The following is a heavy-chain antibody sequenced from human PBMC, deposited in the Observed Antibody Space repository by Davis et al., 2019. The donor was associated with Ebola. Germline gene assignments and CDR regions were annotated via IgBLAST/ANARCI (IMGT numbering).Heavy chain of an antibody. CDR3: AVLPGGSGMSDY. CDR2: ISGSGGST. CDR1: GFTFSSYA. D-gene: IGHD3-10*01. V-gene: IGHV3-23*01. J-gene: IGHJ4*02. Sequence: PGGSLRLSCAASGFTFSSYAMSWVRQAPGKGLEWVSAISGSGGSTYYADSVKGRFTISRDNSKNTLYLQMNSLRAEDTAVYYCAVLPGGSGMSDYWGQGTLVTVSS.